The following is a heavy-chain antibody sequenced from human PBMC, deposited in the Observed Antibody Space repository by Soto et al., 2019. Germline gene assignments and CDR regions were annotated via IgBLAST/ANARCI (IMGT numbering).Heavy chain of an antibody. D-gene: IGHD2-21*01. Sequence: SETLSLTCTVSGGSISSYYWSWIRQPPGKGLEWIGYIYYSGNTNYNPSLKSRVTISIDTSKSQFSLNLSSVTAADTAVYYCARAVYRGDHSRGPLDYWGQGTLVTVSS. V-gene: IGHV4-59*01. CDR1: GGSISSYY. CDR3: ARAVYRGDHSRGPLDY. CDR2: IYYSGNT. J-gene: IGHJ4*02.